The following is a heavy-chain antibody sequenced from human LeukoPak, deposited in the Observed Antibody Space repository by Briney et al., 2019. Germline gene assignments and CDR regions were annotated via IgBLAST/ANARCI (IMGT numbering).Heavy chain of an antibody. V-gene: IGHV4-31*03. J-gene: IGHJ3*02. CDR2: IYYSGST. D-gene: IGHD3-22*01. Sequence: SETLSLTCTVSGGSISSGGYYWSWIRQHPGKGLEWIGYIYYSGSTYYNPSLKSRVTISVDTSKNQFSLKLSSVTAADTAVYYCARFDRSGAVAAFDIWGQGTMVTVSS. CDR3: ARFDRSGAVAAFDI. CDR1: GGSISSGGYY.